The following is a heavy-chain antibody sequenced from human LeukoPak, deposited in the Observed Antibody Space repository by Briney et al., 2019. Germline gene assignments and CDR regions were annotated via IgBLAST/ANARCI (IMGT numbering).Heavy chain of an antibody. CDR3: ARDSYYYDSSGPWAGPPGDY. CDR2: IKQDGSEK. V-gene: IGHV3-7*01. J-gene: IGHJ4*02. Sequence: HTGGSLRLSCAASGFTFSSYWMSWVRQAPGKGLEWVANIKQDGSEKYYVDSVKGRFTISRDNAKNSLYLQMNSLRAGDTAVYYCARDSYYYDSSGPWAGPPGDYWGQGTLVTVSS. CDR1: GFTFSSYW. D-gene: IGHD3-22*01.